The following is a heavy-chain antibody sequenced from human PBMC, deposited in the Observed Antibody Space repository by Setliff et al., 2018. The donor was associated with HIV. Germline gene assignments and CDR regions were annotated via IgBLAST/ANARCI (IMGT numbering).Heavy chain of an antibody. Sequence: ETLSLTCAVYGGSFSGYYWSWIRQPPGKGLEWIGEINHSGSTNYNPSLKSRVTISVDTSKNQFSLKLSSVTAADTAVYYCARDSEGFDYYGSGSYSWFDPWGQGTLVTVSS. D-gene: IGHD3-10*01. J-gene: IGHJ5*02. V-gene: IGHV4-34*01. CDR1: GGSFSGYY. CDR3: ARDSEGFDYYGSGSYSWFDP. CDR2: INHSGST.